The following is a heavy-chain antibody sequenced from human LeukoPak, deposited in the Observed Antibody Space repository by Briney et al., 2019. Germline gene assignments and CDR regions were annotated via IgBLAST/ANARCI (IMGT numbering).Heavy chain of an antibody. V-gene: IGHV4-59*01. CDR2: IYYSGST. D-gene: IGHD6-19*01. CDR1: GGSFSGYY. CDR3: ARAQWLARYYFDY. J-gene: IGHJ4*02. Sequence: PSETLSLTCAVYGGSFSGYYWSWIRQPPGKGLEWIGYIYYSGSTNYNPSLKSRVTISVDTSKNQFSLKLSSVTAADTAVYYCARAQWLARYYFDYWGQGTLVTVSS.